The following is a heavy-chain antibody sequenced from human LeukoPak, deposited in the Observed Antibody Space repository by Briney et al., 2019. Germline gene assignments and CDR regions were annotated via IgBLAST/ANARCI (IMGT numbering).Heavy chain of an antibody. V-gene: IGHV1-3*01. Sequence: ASVKVSCKASGYTFTSYAMHWVRQAPGQWLEWMGWINAGNGNTKYSQKFQGRVTITRDTSASTAYMELSSLRSEDTAVYYCARGRGSSWTFDYWGQGTLVTVSS. CDR3: ARGRGSSWTFDY. CDR2: INAGNGNT. J-gene: IGHJ4*02. D-gene: IGHD6-13*01. CDR1: GYTFTSYA.